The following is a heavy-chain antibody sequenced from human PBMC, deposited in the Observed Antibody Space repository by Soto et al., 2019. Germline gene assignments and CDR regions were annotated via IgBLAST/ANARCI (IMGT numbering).Heavy chain of an antibody. J-gene: IGHJ4*02. D-gene: IGHD5-18*01. CDR2: ISYDGSNK. CDR1: GFTFSSYA. Sequence: PGGSLRLSCAASGFTFSSYAMHWVRQAPGKGLEWVAVISYDGSNKYYADSVKGRFTISRDNSKNTLYLQMNSLRAEDTAVYYCARNPKSPGYSYGYYFDYWGPGTLVTVSS. CDR3: ARNPKSPGYSYGYYFDY. V-gene: IGHV3-30-3*01.